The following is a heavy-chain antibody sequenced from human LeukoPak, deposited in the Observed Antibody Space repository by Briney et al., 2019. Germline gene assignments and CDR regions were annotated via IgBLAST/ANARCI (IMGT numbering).Heavy chain of an antibody. J-gene: IGHJ4*02. CDR3: AKDNDSSGYYYGLGLDY. CDR2: ITYDGSEK. V-gene: IGHV3-30*18. CDR1: GFTFSSYW. Sequence: GGSLRLSCAASGFTFSSYWMHWVRQAPGKGLEWVAVITYDGSEKYYADSVKGRFTISRDNAKNTLYLQMNSLRAEDTAVYYCAKDNDSSGYYYGLGLDYWGQGTLVTVSS. D-gene: IGHD3-22*01.